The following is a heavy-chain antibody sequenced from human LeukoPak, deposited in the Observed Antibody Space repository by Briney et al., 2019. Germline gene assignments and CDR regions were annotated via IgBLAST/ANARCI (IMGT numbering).Heavy chain of an antibody. CDR3: ARGWVYDFWSGFAFDY. V-gene: IGHV1-69*13. D-gene: IGHD3-3*01. Sequence: GASVKVSCKASGGTFSSYTISWVRQAPGQGLEWMGGIIPIFGTANYAQKFQGRVTITADESTSTAYMELSSLRSEDTAVYYCARGWVYDFWSGFAFDYWGQGTLVTVSS. CDR2: IIPIFGTA. CDR1: GGTFSSYT. J-gene: IGHJ4*02.